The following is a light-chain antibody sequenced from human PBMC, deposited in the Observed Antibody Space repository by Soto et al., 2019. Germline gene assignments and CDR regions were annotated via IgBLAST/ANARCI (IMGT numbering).Light chain of an antibody. J-gene: IGLJ2*01. CDR2: DNG. CDR1: SSNIGQNF. CDR3: ATWDTSLSSVI. Sequence: QTVVTQPPSVSAAPGQKVTISCSGSSSNIGQNFVSWYQLLPGAPPRLLIFDNGKRPSGIPDRFSGSQSDTSATLVITGLQTGDEADYYCATWDTSLSSVIFGGGTKLTVL. V-gene: IGLV1-51*01.